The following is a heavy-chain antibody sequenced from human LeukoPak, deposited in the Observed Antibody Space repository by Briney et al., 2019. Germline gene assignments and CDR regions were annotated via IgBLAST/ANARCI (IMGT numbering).Heavy chain of an antibody. J-gene: IGHJ4*02. CDR2: ISYDGSNK. V-gene: IGHV3-30*18. D-gene: IGHD6-19*01. CDR3: AKDPGDSSGWYGSQFDY. CDR1: GFTFSSYG. Sequence: PGRSLRLSCAASGFTFSSYGMHWVRQAPGKGLEWVAVISYDGSNKYYADSVKGRFTISRDNSKNTLYLQMNGLRAEDTAVYYCAKDPGDSSGWYGSQFDYWSQGTLVTVSS.